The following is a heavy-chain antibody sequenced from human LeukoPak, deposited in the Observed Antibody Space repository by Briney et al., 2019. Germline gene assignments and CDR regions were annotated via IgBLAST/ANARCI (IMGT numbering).Heavy chain of an antibody. D-gene: IGHD1-1*01. Sequence: GGSLRLSCAASGFTFSGFWMSWVRQAPGKGLEWVANIKQDGTEKHYVDFVKGRFTISRDNAKNSLYLQVNSLRAEDTAVYFCARDGGHNQEHWGQGTLVTVSS. CDR1: GFTFSGFW. V-gene: IGHV3-7*05. CDR3: ARDGGHNQEH. CDR2: IKQDGTEK. J-gene: IGHJ4*02.